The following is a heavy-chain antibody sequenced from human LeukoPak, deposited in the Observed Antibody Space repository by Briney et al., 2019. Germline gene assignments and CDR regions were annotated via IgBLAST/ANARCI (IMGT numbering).Heavy chain of an antibody. CDR2: IKSKTVGGTT. CDR1: GFTFSNAW. CDR3: TALRFLPLYYSYYYYMDV. J-gene: IGHJ6*03. Sequence: GGSLRLSCAASGFTFSNAWMSWVRQAPGKGLEWVGRIKSKTVGGTTAYAAPVKVRFTISRDDSKNTLYLQMNSLKTADTTVYYCTALRFLPLYYSYYYYMDVWGKGTTVTVSS. V-gene: IGHV3-15*01. D-gene: IGHD3-3*01.